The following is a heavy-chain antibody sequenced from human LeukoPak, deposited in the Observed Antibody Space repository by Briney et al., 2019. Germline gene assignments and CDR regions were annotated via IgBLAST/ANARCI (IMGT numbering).Heavy chain of an antibody. J-gene: IGHJ4*02. CDR1: GDSVSSNSAA. V-gene: IGHV6-1*01. CDR2: TYYRSKCYN. CDR3: ARVIAAACDY. D-gene: IGHD6-13*01. Sequence: SRTLSLTCAISGDSVSSNSAAWNWTRQSPSRGLEWLGRTYYRSKCYNDYAVSVKSRITINRDTSKNQFSLPLNSVTPEDTAVYYFARVIAAACDYWGQGTLVTVSS.